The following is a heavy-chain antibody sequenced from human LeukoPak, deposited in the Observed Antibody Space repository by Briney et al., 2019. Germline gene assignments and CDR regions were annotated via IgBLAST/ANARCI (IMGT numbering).Heavy chain of an antibody. J-gene: IGHJ3*02. CDR1: GFTFSWYS. CDR2: ITRSSSTI. V-gene: IGHV3-48*01. Sequence: PGGSLSLSCAVSGFTFSWYSMNWVRQAPGKGLEWLSYITRSSSTIYYADSVKCRFTISRDNAKNSLYLQMNSLRVDDTAVYYCATADRGAFDIWGQGTMVIVSS. CDR3: ATADRGAFDI.